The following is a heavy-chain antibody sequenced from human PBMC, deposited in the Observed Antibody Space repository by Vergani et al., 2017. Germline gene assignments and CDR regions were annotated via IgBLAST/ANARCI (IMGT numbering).Heavy chain of an antibody. D-gene: IGHD3-10*01. V-gene: IGHV3-48*02. Sequence: EVQLVESGGGLVQPGGSLRLSCAASGFTFSSYSMNWVRQAPGKGLEWVSYISSSSSTIYYADSVKGRFTISRDNAKNSLYLQMNSLRDEDTAVYYCARDVRGSGSYYVRWFDPWGQGSLVTVSS. J-gene: IGHJ5*02. CDR1: GFTFSSYS. CDR2: ISSSSSTI. CDR3: ARDVRGSGSYYVRWFDP.